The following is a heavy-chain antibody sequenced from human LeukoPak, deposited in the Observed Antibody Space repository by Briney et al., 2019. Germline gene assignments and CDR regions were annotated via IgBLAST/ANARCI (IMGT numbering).Heavy chain of an antibody. CDR1: GYSFTSNW. J-gene: IGHJ5*02. CDR2: IYPGDSDS. Sequence: GGSLRLSCKGSGYSFTSNWIGWVRQMPGKGPEWMGIIYPGDSDSRYSPSFQGQVTISADKSISTAYLQWSSLKASDTAMYYCARVTCSSWGKSGFDPWGQGTLVTVSS. D-gene: IGHD6-13*01. V-gene: IGHV5-51*01. CDR3: ARVTCSSWGKSGFDP.